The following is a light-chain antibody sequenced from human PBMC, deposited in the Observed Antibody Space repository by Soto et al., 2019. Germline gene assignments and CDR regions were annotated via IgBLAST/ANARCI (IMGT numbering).Light chain of an antibody. J-gene: IGKJ4*01. V-gene: IGKV3-20*01. Sequence: EIVLTQSPGTLSLSPGERATLSCRASQSVTSRYVAWYQQKPGQAPRLLIYGAYSRDTGIPARFSGSGSGTDFTLTISRLEPEDFAVYYCQQYGTSPLTFGGGTKVDIK. CDR3: QQYGTSPLT. CDR2: GAY. CDR1: QSVTSRY.